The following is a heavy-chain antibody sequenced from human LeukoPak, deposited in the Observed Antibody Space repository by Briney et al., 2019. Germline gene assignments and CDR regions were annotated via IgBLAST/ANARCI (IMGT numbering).Heavy chain of an antibody. J-gene: IGHJ4*02. Sequence: GGSLRLSCAASGFTFSNYWMHWVRQAPGKGLVWVSRINSDGSITNYADSVKGRFTISRDNAKNTLFLQMNSLRAEDTAVYYCSAATGTHDFWGQGTLVTVSS. CDR2: INSDGSIT. CDR3: SAATGTHDF. D-gene: IGHD6-13*01. V-gene: IGHV3-74*01. CDR1: GFTFSNYW.